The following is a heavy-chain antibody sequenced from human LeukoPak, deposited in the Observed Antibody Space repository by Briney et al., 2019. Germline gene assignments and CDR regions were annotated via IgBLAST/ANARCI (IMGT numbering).Heavy chain of an antibody. J-gene: IGHJ4*02. V-gene: IGHV3-7*04. Sequence: PGGSLRLSCAASGFTVSSNYMSWVRQAPGKGLEWVANIKQDGSKKSYVDPVKGRFTISRDNAKNSLYLQMNSPRAEDTAIYYCTRVGYIDEGIDYWGQGTLVTVSS. CDR1: GFTVSSNY. CDR3: TRVGYIDEGIDY. D-gene: IGHD5-24*01. CDR2: IKQDGSKK.